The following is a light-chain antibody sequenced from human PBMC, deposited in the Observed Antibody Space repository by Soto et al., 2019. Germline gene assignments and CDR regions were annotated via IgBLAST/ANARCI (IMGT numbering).Light chain of an antibody. CDR1: QSISNF. CDR2: AAS. V-gene: IGKV1-39*01. CDR3: QQSYSSPAFT. Sequence: DIRMTQSPSSLSASVGDRVSITCRASQSISNFLNWYQQKPGKAPKLLIYAASNLHSGVPSRFSGSGSGTEFTLTITSLQSEDFATYYCQQSYSSPAFTFGPGTKVDVK. J-gene: IGKJ3*01.